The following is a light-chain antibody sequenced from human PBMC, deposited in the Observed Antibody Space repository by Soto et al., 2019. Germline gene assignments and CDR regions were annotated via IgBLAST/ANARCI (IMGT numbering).Light chain of an antibody. CDR3: AAWDDSLNGVV. Sequence: QSVLTQPPSASGTPGQRVTMSCSRSSSNIGRETVNWYQQLPGTAPKLLIYRNNQRPSGVPDRFSGSKSGTSASLAISGLQSEDEADYYCAAWDDSLNGVVFGGGTKATVL. J-gene: IGLJ2*01. V-gene: IGLV1-44*01. CDR1: SSNIGRET. CDR2: RNN.